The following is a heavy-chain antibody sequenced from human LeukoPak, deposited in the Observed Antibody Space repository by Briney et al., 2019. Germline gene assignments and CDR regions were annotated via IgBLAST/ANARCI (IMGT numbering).Heavy chain of an antibody. CDR1: GGSISSYY. CDR2: IYYSGST. CDR3: ARHRSRGSPFNWFDP. V-gene: IGHV4-59*01. Sequence: PSETLSLTCTVSGGSISSYYWSWIRQPPGKGLEWIGYIYYSGSTNYNPSLKSRVTISVDTSKNQFSLKLSSVTAADTAVYYCARHRSRGSPFNWFDPWGQGTLVTVSS. J-gene: IGHJ5*02. D-gene: IGHD2-15*01.